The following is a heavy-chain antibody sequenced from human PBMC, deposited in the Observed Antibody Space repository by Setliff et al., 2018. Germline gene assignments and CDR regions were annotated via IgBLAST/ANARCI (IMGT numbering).Heavy chain of an antibody. CDR1: GGSFSGYY. CDR3: ARGEMRITMIVVPTGGAFDI. CDR2: INHSRST. Sequence: SETLSLTCAVYGGSFSGYYWSWIRQPPGKGLEWIGEINHSRSTNYNPSLKSRVTISVDKSKNQFSLKLSSVTAADTAVYYCARGEMRITMIVVPTGGAFDIWGQGTMVTVSS. V-gene: IGHV4-34*01. D-gene: IGHD3-22*01. J-gene: IGHJ3*02.